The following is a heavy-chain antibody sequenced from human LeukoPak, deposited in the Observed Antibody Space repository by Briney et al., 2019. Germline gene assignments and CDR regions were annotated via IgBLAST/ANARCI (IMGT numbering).Heavy chain of an antibody. CDR2: IHYSGST. J-gene: IGHJ6*03. CDR1: GGSISSHY. D-gene: IGHD2-2*01. Sequence: SETLSLTCTASGGSISSHYWSWIRQPPGKGLEWIGYIHYSGSTNYNPSLKSRVTISVDTSKSQYSLKLISVTAADTAVYYCARTAIECSSASCRVTYYYMDVWGKGTTVSVSS. V-gene: IGHV4-59*11. CDR3: ARTAIECSSASCRVTYYYMDV.